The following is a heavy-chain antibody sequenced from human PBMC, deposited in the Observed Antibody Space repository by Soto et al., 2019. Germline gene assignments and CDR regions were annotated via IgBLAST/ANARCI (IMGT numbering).Heavy chain of an antibody. Sequence: EVQLVDSGGGLVQPGGSLRLSCAASEFTFRSYWMHWVRQSPGKGLVWVSRISGDGSSTNYADSVKGRFTISRDNAKNTVYLQIDSLRAEDTAVYYCARSLPGNYGAFALWGQGTMVTVSS. J-gene: IGHJ3*01. V-gene: IGHV3-74*01. CDR1: EFTFRSYW. CDR2: ISGDGSST. CDR3: ARSLPGNYGAFAL. D-gene: IGHD1-1*01.